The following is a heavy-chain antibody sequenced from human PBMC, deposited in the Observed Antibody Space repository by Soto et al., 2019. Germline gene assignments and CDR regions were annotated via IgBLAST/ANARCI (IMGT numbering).Heavy chain of an antibody. CDR2: MNPNSGNT. J-gene: IGHJ6*02. Sequence: GAGVKVSCKASGYTFTSYDINWGRQATGQGLEWMGWMNPNSGNTGYAQKFQGRVTMTTNTSISTAYMELSSLRSEDTAVYYCASLTYYYDSSVFGMDVWGQGTTVTVSS. CDR1: GYTFTSYD. V-gene: IGHV1-8*01. D-gene: IGHD3-22*01. CDR3: ASLTYYYDSSVFGMDV.